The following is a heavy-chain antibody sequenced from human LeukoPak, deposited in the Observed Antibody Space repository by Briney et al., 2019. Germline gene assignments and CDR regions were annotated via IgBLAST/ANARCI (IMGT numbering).Heavy chain of an antibody. CDR2: INHSGST. CDR1: GGSFSGYY. CDR3: ARTLVGATHSGY. Sequence: SETLSLTCAVYGGSFSGYYWSWIRQPPGKGLEWIGEINHSGSTNYNPSLKSRVTISVDTSKNQFSLKLSSVTAADTAVYYCARTLVGATHSGYWGQGTLVTVSS. D-gene: IGHD1-26*01. V-gene: IGHV4-34*01. J-gene: IGHJ4*02.